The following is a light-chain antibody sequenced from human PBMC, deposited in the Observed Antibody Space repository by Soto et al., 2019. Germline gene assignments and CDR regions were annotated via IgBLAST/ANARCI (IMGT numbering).Light chain of an antibody. J-gene: IGKJ1*01. CDR1: QSISSW. V-gene: IGKV1-5*03. CDR2: KAS. CDR3: QQYNSYSRT. Sequence: DIQMTQSPSTLTASVGDRVTITCRASQSISSWLAWYQQKPGKVPKLLIYKASSLESGVPSRFSGSGSGTEFPLTISSLQPDDFATYYCQQYNSYSRTFGQGTKVDIK.